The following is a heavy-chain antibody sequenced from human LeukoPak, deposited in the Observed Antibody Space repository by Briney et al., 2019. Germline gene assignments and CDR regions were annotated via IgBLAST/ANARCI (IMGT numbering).Heavy chain of an antibody. CDR3: VRDFRSADY. J-gene: IGHJ4*02. CDR1: GFTFSTYC. V-gene: IGHV3-74*01. CDR2: ICPDGTVT. Sequence: QPGGSLRLCCAASGFTFSTYCMHWVRQAPGKGPMWVSRICPDGTVTNYADSVKARFIISRDNARNTVYLQMNSLRVEDTAVYYCVRDFRSADYWGQGTLVTVSS.